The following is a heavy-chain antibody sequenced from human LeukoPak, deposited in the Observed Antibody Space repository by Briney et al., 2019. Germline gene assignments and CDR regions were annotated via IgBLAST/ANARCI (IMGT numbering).Heavy chain of an antibody. D-gene: IGHD3-3*01. CDR2: IKEDGSDK. CDR3: AKDRTRQAY. CDR1: GFTFSNYW. J-gene: IGHJ4*02. Sequence: QPGGSLRLSCAASGFTFSNYWMSWVRQTPGKGLEWVANIKEDGSDKYYVDSLKGRFTISRDNAKNSLYLQMNSLRVEDTAVYYCAKDRTRQAYWGQGTLVTVSS. V-gene: IGHV3-7*03.